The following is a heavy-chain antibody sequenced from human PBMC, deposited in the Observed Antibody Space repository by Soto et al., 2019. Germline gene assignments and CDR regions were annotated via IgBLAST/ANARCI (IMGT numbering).Heavy chain of an antibody. CDR3: IRGSRGWNGIDY. J-gene: IGHJ4*02. V-gene: IGHV3-74*01. CDR2: IDGDGRNT. D-gene: IGHD6-19*01. Sequence: EVQLVESGGGLVQPGGSLRVSCAASGFTFSSHWIHWVRQGPGKGLMSVSRIDGDGRNTGYADSVKGRFTISRDNAKNTVYLQMSSLRADDTGVYYCIRGSRGWNGIDYWGQGALVTVSS. CDR1: GFTFSSHW.